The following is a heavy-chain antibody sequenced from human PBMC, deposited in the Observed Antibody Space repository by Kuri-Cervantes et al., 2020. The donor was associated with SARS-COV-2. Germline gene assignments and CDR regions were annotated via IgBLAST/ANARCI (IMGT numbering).Heavy chain of an antibody. D-gene: IGHD1-20*01. Sequence: SCKASGYTFTGYYMHWVRQAPGKGLEWVAGMSYDGGKIYYADSLKGRFTISRDNSKNTLYVQMVSLRPEDTAVYYCAREPTINWSDIGNSLDVWGKGTAVTVSS. CDR3: AREPTINWSDIGNSLDV. J-gene: IGHJ6*04. CDR2: MSYDGGKI. V-gene: IGHV3-30*04. CDR1: GYTFTGYY.